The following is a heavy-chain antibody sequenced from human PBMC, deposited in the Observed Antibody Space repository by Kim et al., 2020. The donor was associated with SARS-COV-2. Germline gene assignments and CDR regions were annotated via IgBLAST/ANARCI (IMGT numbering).Heavy chain of an antibody. CDR2: IWYDGTNK. D-gene: IGHD6-13*01. CDR1: GFAFSRFN. Sequence: GGSLRLSCGASGFAFSRFNMHWVRQAPGKGLEWVAVIWYDGTNKYYADSVKGRFTISRDNSRNTLYLQMNSLRAEDTAVYYCATQTAATDRAVDYWGEGT. V-gene: IGHV3-33*01. J-gene: IGHJ4*02. CDR3: ATQTAATDRAVDY.